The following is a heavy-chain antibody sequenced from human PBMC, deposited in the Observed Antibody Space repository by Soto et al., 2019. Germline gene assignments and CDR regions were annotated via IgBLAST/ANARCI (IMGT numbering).Heavy chain of an antibody. CDR2: ISSSSSYI. Sequence: GGSLRLSCAASGFTFSSYSMNWVRQAPGKGLEWVSSISSSSSYIYYADSVKGRFTISRDNAKNSLYLQMNSLRAEDTAVYYCARSGGSGSYWYFDLWGRGTLVTVS. V-gene: IGHV3-21*01. J-gene: IGHJ2*01. CDR1: GFTFSSYS. CDR3: ARSGGSGSYWYFDL. D-gene: IGHD3-10*01.